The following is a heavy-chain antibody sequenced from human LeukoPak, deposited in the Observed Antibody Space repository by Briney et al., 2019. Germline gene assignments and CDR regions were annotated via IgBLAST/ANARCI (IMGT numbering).Heavy chain of an antibody. J-gene: IGHJ4*02. CDR1: GFTFNSYA. CDR2: ISGSGGST. CDR3: AKNRGESSSSPTDY. D-gene: IGHD6-13*01. V-gene: IGHV3-23*01. Sequence: GGSLRLSCAASGFTFNSYAMNWVRQAPGKGLEWVSTISGSGGSTFYADSVKGRFTISRDSSKNTLYLQMNSLRAEDTAVYYCAKNRGESSSSPTDYWGQGTLVTVSS.